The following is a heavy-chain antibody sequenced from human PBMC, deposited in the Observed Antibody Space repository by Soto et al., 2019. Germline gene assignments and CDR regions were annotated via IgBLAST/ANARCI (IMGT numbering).Heavy chain of an antibody. D-gene: IGHD3-9*01. Sequence: PVVSLRIACNGAWGKCVGYKSRCMLQIGVKVLEWMGIIYPGDSVTRYSPSFQGQVTISADKSTSTAYLQWSSLKASDTAMYYCARHATYYDILCAYYFDYWGHRTLVTVSS. CDR1: WGKCVGYK. J-gene: IGHJ4*01. CDR2: IYPGDSVT. V-gene: IGHV5-51*01. CDR3: ARHATYYDILCAYYFDY.